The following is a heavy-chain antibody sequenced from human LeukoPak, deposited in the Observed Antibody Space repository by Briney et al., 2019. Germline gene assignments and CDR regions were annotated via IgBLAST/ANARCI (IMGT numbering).Heavy chain of an antibody. V-gene: IGHV5-51*01. CDR2: TYPGDSDT. J-gene: IGHJ3*02. CDR1: GYTFITYW. CDR3: ARLLWSPHGLSAYDI. Sequence: GESLKISCKGSGYTFITYWIAWVRQMPGKGLEWMGITYPGDSDTRYSPSFQGQVTISVDKSISTAYLQWSSVKASDTAIYYCARLLWSPHGLSAYDIWGLGTRVTVSS. D-gene: IGHD3-10*01.